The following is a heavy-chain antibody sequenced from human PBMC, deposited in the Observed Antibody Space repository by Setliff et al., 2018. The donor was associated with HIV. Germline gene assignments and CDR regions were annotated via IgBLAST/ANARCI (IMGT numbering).Heavy chain of an antibody. V-gene: IGHV4-39*07. J-gene: IGHJ4*02. D-gene: IGHD6-6*01. CDR1: GDSLSSTGDH. Sequence: PSETLSLTCTVSGDSLSSTGDHWGWIRQPPGRGLEWIGNVYSSGSTYYNPSLKSRVTISVDTSKNQFSLKMISVTAADTAVYYCARGSDLAARVYFDYWGQGTLVTVSS. CDR2: VYSSGST. CDR3: ARGSDLAARVYFDY.